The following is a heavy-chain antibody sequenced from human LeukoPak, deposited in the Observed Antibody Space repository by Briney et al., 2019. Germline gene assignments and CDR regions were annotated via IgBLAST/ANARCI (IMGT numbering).Heavy chain of an antibody. D-gene: IGHD2-2*03. V-gene: IGHV4-34*01. Sequence: PSETLSLTCAVYGGSFSGYYWSWIRQPPGKGLEWIGEINHSGSTNYNPSLKSRVTISVDTSKNQFSLKLSSVTAADTAMYYCARLDIVVVPAAVNWFDPWGQGTLVTVSS. CDR1: GGSFSGYY. CDR3: ARLDIVVVPAAVNWFDP. J-gene: IGHJ5*02. CDR2: INHSGST.